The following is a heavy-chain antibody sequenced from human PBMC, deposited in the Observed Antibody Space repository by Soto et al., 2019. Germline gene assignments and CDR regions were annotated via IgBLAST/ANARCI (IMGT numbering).Heavy chain of an antibody. J-gene: IGHJ4*02. Sequence: SQTLTLTCSISGDSVYHNTAAWNEIRSSPSRGLEWLGRTYYRSNWRHDYAVSVKSRITVNPDTSKNHFSLQLNSVTPDDTAVYYCARGVAGSGFDLWGQGTLVTVPS. CDR2: TYYRSNWRH. CDR3: ARGVAGSGFDL. V-gene: IGHV6-1*01. D-gene: IGHD6-19*01. CDR1: GDSVYHNTAA.